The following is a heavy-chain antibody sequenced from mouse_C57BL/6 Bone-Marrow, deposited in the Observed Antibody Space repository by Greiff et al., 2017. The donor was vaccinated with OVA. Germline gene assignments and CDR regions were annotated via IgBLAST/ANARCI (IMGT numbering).Heavy chain of an antibody. Sequence: DVMLVESGGGLVQPGGSLKLSCAASGFTFSDYGMAWVRQAPRKGPEWVAFISNLAYSIYYADTVTGRFTISRENAKNTLYLEMSSLRSEDTAMYYCARPYYYGSSPGYFDVWGTGTTVTVSS. CDR3: ARPYYYGSSPGYFDV. J-gene: IGHJ1*03. D-gene: IGHD1-1*01. CDR1: GFTFSDYG. V-gene: IGHV5-15*01. CDR2: ISNLAYSI.